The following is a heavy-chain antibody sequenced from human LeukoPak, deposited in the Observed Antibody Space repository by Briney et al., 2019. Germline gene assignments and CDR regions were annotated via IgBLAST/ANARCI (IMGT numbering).Heavy chain of an antibody. Sequence: GGSLKLSCAASGFTFSGSAMHRVRQAPGKGLEWVAIIKEDGSEKNYVDSVKGRFTISRDNTWNRLYLQMNSLRAEDTAVYYCVRDLGYLQFDYWGQGTLVTVPS. CDR1: GFTFSGSA. V-gene: IGHV3-7*01. CDR2: IKEDGSEK. CDR3: VRDLGYLQFDY. J-gene: IGHJ4*02. D-gene: IGHD2-15*01.